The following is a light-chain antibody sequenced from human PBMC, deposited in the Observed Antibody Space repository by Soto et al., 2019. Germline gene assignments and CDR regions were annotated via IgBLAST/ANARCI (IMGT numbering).Light chain of an antibody. Sequence: DIQLTQSPSFLSASVGDRVTITCRASQGVSSYVAWYQQKPGKAPKVLIYAASTLQSGVPSRFSGSGSGTEFALTISSLQPEDSATYYCQQLNSYPLTFGPGTKVDIK. V-gene: IGKV1-9*01. CDR2: AAS. CDR3: QQLNSYPLT. CDR1: QGVSSY. J-gene: IGKJ3*01.